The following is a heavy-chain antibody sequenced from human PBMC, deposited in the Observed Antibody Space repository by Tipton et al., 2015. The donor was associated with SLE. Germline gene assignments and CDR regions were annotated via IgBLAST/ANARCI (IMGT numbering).Heavy chain of an antibody. Sequence: TLSLTCTVSGGSISSSSYYWSWIRQPPGKGLEWIAEINHSGSANYNPSLNSRVTISVDTPKSQVSLKLSSVTAADTAVYYCVRSYDYWGQGTLVTVSS. CDR2: INHSGSA. CDR1: GGSISSSSYY. D-gene: IGHD1-26*01. CDR3: VRSYDY. J-gene: IGHJ4*02. V-gene: IGHV4-39*07.